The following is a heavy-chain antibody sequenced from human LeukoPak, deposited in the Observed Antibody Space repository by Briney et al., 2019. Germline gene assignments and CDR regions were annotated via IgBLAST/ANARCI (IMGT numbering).Heavy chain of an antibody. CDR3: ATYSSLNAREFHY. Sequence: GGSLRLSCAVSGFTFSNYWMGWVRQAPGKGLEWVANIKQDGSEKYYVDSVKGRFTISRDNAKNSLYLQMNSLGGDDTAIYYCATYSSLNAREFHYWGQGTLVTVPS. CDR2: IKQDGSEK. V-gene: IGHV3-7*01. CDR1: GFTFSNYW. J-gene: IGHJ1*01. D-gene: IGHD4-11*01.